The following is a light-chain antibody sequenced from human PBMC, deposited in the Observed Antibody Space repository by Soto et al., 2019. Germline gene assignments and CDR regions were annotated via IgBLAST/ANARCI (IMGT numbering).Light chain of an antibody. CDR1: QSINKRY. CDR2: AAS. CDR3: QQFGSSPGFT. V-gene: IGKV3-20*01. J-gene: IGKJ3*01. Sequence: ESGFRQSPGTISLSPRERDTLSCRASQSINKRYLAWYQQKPGQAPRLLIYAASSRATGIPDRFSGSGSGTDFTLTISRLEPEDFAVYYCQQFGSSPGFTFGPGTKVDIK.